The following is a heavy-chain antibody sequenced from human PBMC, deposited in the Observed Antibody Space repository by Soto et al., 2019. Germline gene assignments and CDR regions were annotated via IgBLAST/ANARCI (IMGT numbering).Heavy chain of an antibody. J-gene: IGHJ6*02. CDR2: INYSGRTT. CDR1: GFSFNTYA. CDR3: VKQRGSGKNYYYNMDV. Sequence: EVQLLESGGGLVQPGGSLRLSCETSGFSFNTYAMTWVRQAPGMGLEWVAVINYSGRTTFHAQSVKGRFTISRDNSRNAVLLQRDSLRAEDTAVYYCVKQRGSGKNYYYNMDVWGLGTTVIVSS. D-gene: IGHD3-10*01. V-gene: IGHV3-23*01.